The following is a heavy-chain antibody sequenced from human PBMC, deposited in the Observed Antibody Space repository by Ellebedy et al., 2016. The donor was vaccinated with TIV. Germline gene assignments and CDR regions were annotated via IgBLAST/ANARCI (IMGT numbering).Heavy chain of an antibody. V-gene: IGHV4-39*01. CDR3: ASQGPFTIRSPYYYYYYMDV. CDR2: IYYSGST. J-gene: IGHJ6*03. D-gene: IGHD3-3*01. Sequence: SETLSLTXTVSGGSISSSSYYWGWIRQPPGKGLEWIGSIYYSGSTYYNPSLKSRVTISVDTSKNQFSLKLSSVTAADTAVYYCASQGPFTIRSPYYYYYYMDVWGKGTTVTVSS. CDR1: GGSISSSSYY.